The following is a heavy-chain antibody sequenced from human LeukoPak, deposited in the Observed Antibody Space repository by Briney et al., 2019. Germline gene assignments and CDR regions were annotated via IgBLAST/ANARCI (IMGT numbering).Heavy chain of an antibody. D-gene: IGHD1-26*01. CDR1: GFTFSSYG. CDR2: IWYDGSNK. J-gene: IGHJ1*01. CDR3: ARDLGVGATAFQH. V-gene: IGHV3-33*01. Sequence: PGGSLRLSCAASGFTFSSYGMHWVRQAPGKGLEWVAVIWYDGSNKYYADSVKGRFTISRDNSKNTLYLQMNSLRAEDTAVYYCARDLGVGATAFQHWGQGTPVTVSS.